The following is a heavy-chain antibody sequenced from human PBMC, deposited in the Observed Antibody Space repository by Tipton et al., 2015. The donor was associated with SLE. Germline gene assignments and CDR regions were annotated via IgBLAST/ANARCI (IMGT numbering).Heavy chain of an antibody. V-gene: IGHV3-30*02. CDR2: IRYDENDK. Sequence: GSLRLSCAASGFIFSDYGMHWVRQAPGKGLEWVAFIRYDENDKSYADSVKGRFTISRDTSKNTLYLQMNSLRVEDTAVYLCAKDAGNYAPDFDFWGQGTLVTVSS. CDR1: GFIFSDYG. D-gene: IGHD2-2*01. CDR3: AKDAGNYAPDFDF. J-gene: IGHJ4*02.